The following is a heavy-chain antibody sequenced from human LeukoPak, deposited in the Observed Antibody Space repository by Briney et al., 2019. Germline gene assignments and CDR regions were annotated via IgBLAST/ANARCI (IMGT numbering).Heavy chain of an antibody. D-gene: IGHD3-10*01. V-gene: IGHV4-59*12. CDR3: AREITMVRGVIISYYFDY. Sequence: SETLCLTCTVSGGSISSYYWSWIRQPPGKGLEWIGYNYYSGSTNYNPSLKSRVTISVDTSKNQFSLKLSSVTAADTAVYYCAREITMVRGVIISYYFDYWGQGTLVTVSS. J-gene: IGHJ4*02. CDR2: NYYSGST. CDR1: GGSISSYY.